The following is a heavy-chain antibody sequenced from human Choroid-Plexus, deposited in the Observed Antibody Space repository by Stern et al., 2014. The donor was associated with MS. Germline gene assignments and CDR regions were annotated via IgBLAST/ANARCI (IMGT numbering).Heavy chain of an antibody. CDR1: GFTFGSCA. CDR3: AKDRQYLTYFFNH. V-gene: IGHV3-30*18. J-gene: IGHJ5*02. CDR2: VSYDGSNK. D-gene: IGHD2/OR15-2a*01. Sequence: VQLGESGGGVVQPGRPLRLSCVASGFTFGSCAMLLVRQAPGQGLAWGAGVSYDGSNKYYADSGKGRFTISRDNSQNTLYMQMSSLRPEDTAVYYCAKDRQYLTYFFNHWGQGSLVTVSS.